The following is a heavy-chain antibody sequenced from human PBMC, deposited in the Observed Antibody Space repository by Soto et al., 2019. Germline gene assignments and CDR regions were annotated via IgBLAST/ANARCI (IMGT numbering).Heavy chain of an antibody. CDR3: ARVEQWLFIAKY. CDR1: GFTFSSFA. Sequence: GGSLRLSCAASGFTFSSFAMHWVRQAPGKGLEWVAVISDDGSNKYYADSVKGRFTISRDNSKNTLYLQMNSLRGGDTAVYQCARVEQWLFIAKYWGQGDLPTVSS. CDR2: ISDDGSNK. D-gene: IGHD6-19*01. V-gene: IGHV3-30-3*01. J-gene: IGHJ4*02.